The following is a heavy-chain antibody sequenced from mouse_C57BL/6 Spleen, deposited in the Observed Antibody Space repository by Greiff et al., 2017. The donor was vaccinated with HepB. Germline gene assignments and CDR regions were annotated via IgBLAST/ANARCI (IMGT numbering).Heavy chain of an antibody. V-gene: IGHV1-52*01. D-gene: IGHD2-3*01. J-gene: IGHJ3*01. CDR3: AKIDGYYEAY. CDR2: IDPSDSET. CDR1: GYTFTSYW. Sequence: QVQLQQPGAELVRPGSSVKLSCKASGYTFTSYWMHWVKQRPIQGLEWIGNIDPSDSETHYNQKFKDKATLTVDKSSSTAYMQLSSLTSEDSAVYYCAKIDGYYEAYWGQGTLVTVSA.